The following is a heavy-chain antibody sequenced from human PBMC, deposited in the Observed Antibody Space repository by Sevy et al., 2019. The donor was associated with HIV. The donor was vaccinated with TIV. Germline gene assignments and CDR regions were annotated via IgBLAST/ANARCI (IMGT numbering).Heavy chain of an antibody. CDR1: GGSISSYY. CDR2: IYYSGST. J-gene: IGHJ6*02. CDR3: ARSGPEYCGGDCYSTYYYYYGMDV. Sequence: SETLSLTCTVSGGSISSYYWSWIRQPPGKGLEWIGYIYYSGSTNYNPSLKSGVTISVDTSKNQFSMKLSSVTVADTAVYYCARSGPEYCGGDCYSTYYYYYGMDVWGQGTTVTVSS. D-gene: IGHD2-21*01. V-gene: IGHV4-59*01.